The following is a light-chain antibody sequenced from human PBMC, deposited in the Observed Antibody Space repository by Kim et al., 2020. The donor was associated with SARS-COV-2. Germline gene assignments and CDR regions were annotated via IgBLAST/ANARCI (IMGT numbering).Light chain of an antibody. V-gene: IGLV2-14*01. J-gene: IGLJ3*02. CDR1: SSDVTSYKY. Sequence: QSALTQPASVSGSPGQSIIISCTGTSSDVTSYKYVTWYQQHPGKAPKLMIYDVSKRPSGVSDRFSGSKSGNTASLTISGLQAEDEADYYCSSYTSSSTWVFGGGTQLTVL. CDR2: DVS. CDR3: SSYTSSSTWV.